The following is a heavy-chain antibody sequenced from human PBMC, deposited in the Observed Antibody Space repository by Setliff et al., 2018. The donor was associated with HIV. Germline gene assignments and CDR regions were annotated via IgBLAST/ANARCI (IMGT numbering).Heavy chain of an antibody. CDR1: GGSITSGDYH. CDR2: IYYTGST. D-gene: IGHD2-15*01. Sequence: PSETLSLTCTVSGGSITSGDYHWSWIRQPPGKGLEWIGYIYYTGSTYYNPSLKSRLTISIDTSKNQFSLKLRSVTAAETAVYYCARDLGGPRNFDNWGQGTLVTVSS. J-gene: IGHJ4*02. V-gene: IGHV4-30-4*08. CDR3: ARDLGGPRNFDN.